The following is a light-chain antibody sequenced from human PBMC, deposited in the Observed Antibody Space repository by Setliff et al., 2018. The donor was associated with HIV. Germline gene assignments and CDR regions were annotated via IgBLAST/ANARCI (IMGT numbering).Light chain of an antibody. CDR2: DVS. CDR3: CSYAGSSTYV. J-gene: IGLJ1*01. Sequence: QSVLAQPASVSGSPGQSITISCTGTSSDAGGFNYVSWYQQHPGKAPKLMIYDVSKWPSGVSNRFSGSKSGITASLTISGLQAEDEADYYCCSYAGSSTYVFGTGTKVTVL. CDR1: SSDAGGFNY. V-gene: IGLV2-23*02.